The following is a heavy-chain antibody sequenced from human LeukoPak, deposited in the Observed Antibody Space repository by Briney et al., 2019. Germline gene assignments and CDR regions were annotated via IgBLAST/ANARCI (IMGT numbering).Heavy chain of an antibody. CDR3: ARFGYYGSSGYSFDY. Sequence: SETLSLTCAVSGGSISSGGYSWSWIRQPPGKGLEWIGYIYHSGSTYYDPSLKSRVTISVDRSKNQFSLKLSSVTAADTAVYYCARFGYYGSSGYSFDYWGQGTLVTVSS. D-gene: IGHD3-22*01. V-gene: IGHV4-30-2*01. CDR2: IYHSGST. J-gene: IGHJ4*02. CDR1: GGSISSGGYS.